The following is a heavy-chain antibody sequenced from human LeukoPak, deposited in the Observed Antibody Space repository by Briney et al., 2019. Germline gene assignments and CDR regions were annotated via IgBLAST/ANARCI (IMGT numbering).Heavy chain of an antibody. J-gene: IGHJ3*02. CDR2: INHSGST. Sequence: SETLSLTCAVYGGSFSGYYWSWIRQPPGKGLEWIGEINHSGSTNYNPSLKSRVTILVDTSKNQFSLKLSSVTAADTAVYYCAVHYYDSSGYYYPEAFDIWGQGTMVTVSS. CDR3: AVHYYDSSGYYYPEAFDI. D-gene: IGHD3-22*01. CDR1: GGSFSGYY. V-gene: IGHV4-34*01.